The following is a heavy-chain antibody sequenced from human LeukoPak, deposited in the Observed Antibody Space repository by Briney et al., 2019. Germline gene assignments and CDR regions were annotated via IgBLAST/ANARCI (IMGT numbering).Heavy chain of an antibody. D-gene: IGHD5-18*01. CDR2: ISGSGGST. V-gene: IGHV3-23*01. Sequence: GGSLRLSCAASGFTFSSYAMSWVRQAPGKGLEWVSAISGSGGSTCYADSVKGRFTISRDNSKNTLYLQMNSLRAEDTAVYYCAKVRGGSYSFGSFDYWGQGTLVTVSS. CDR3: AKVRGGSYSFGSFDY. J-gene: IGHJ4*02. CDR1: GFTFSSYA.